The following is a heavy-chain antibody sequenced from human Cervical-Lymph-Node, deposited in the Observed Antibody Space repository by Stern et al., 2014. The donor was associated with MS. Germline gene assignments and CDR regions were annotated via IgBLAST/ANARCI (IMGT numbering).Heavy chain of an antibody. J-gene: IGHJ1*01. CDR1: GFSFSSYA. V-gene: IGHV3-23*04. CDR2: ISAIGDRT. CDR3: ATTRRDWPIRFKE. Sequence: VQLEESGGALVQPGGSLRLSCAVSGFSFSSYALAGVRQAPGQGLARVSTISAIGDRTYYANSSKRRITTSRNNSTNTPHAPMTSLRAEDTAIYYCATTRRDWPIRFKEWGQGTLVTVPS. D-gene: IGHD3-9*01.